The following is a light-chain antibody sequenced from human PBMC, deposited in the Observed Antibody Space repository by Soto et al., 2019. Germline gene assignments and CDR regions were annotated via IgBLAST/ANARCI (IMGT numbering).Light chain of an antibody. CDR2: KAS. CDR1: QSVTTY. V-gene: IGKV1-5*03. CDR3: QQYSSYST. Sequence: DIQMTQSPSTLSASVGDRVTITCRASQSVTTYLDWYQQKPGKAPKLLISKASSLESGVPSRFSGSGSGTEFALTVSILQPDDSATYYCQQYSSYSTFGQGTKVEIE. J-gene: IGKJ1*01.